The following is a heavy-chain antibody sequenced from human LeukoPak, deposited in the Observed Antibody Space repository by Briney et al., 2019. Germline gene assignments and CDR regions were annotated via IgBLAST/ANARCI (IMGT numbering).Heavy chain of an antibody. CDR1: GFSLSTSGVG. V-gene: IGHV2-5*02. J-gene: IGHJ4*02. D-gene: IGHD3-10*01. Sequence: SGPTLAKPTQTLTLTCTFSGFSLSTSGVGVGWIRQPPGKALEWLALIYWDDDKRYSPSLKSRLTITKDTSKNQVVLTMTNMDPVDTATYYCAHSPFNDYSGSGSYYFDYWGQGTLVTVSS. CDR3: AHSPFNDYSGSGSYYFDY. CDR2: IYWDDDK.